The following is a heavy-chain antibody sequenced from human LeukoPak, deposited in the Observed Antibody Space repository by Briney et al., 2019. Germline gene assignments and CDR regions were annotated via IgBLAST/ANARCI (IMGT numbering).Heavy chain of an antibody. J-gene: IGHJ4*02. Sequence: GASVKLSCKASGYTFTGYYIHWVRQAPGHGLEWMGWIYPNSGGTNYAQKFQGRVTMTRDTSISTAYMELSRLRPDDTAVYYCASTRGYGDYALDYWGQGTLVTVSS. CDR3: ASTRGYGDYALDY. V-gene: IGHV1-2*02. CDR1: GYTFTGYY. D-gene: IGHD4-17*01. CDR2: IYPNSGGT.